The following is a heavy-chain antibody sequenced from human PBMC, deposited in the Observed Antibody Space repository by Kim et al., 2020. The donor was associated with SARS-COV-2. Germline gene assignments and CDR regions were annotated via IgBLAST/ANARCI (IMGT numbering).Heavy chain of an antibody. J-gene: IGHJ4*02. V-gene: IGHV3-48*03. CDR2: I. D-gene: IGHD6-13*01. CDR3: ARGAAAGSIDY. Sequence: IYYADSVKGRFTISRDNAKNSLYLQMNSLRAEDTAVYYCARGAAAGSIDYWGQGTLVTVSS.